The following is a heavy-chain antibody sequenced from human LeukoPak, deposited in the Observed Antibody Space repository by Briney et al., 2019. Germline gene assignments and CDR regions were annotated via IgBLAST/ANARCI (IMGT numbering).Heavy chain of an antibody. CDR1: GYTFTSYG. J-gene: IGHJ4*02. CDR2: ISAYNGNT. CDR3: ARDHASYCSGGSCYDPFDY. V-gene: IGHV1-18*01. Sequence: ASVKVSCTASGYTFTSYGISWVRQAPGQGLEWMGWISAYNGNTNYAQKLQGRVTMTTDASTSTAYMELRSLRSDDTAVYYCARDHASYCSGGSCYDPFDYWGQGTLVTVSS. D-gene: IGHD2-15*01.